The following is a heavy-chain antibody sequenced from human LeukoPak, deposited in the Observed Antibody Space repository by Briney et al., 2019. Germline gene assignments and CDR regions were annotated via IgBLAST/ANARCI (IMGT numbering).Heavy chain of an antibody. CDR1: GYSFTGYY. CDR3: ASNPYETFYSMDV. V-gene: IGHV1-2*02. CDR2: ISPNGGGT. D-gene: IGHD2-15*01. Sequence: ASVKVSCKASGYSFTGYYVHWVRQAPGQGLEWVGWISPNGGGTHYVQKFQGRVTMTSDTSINTAYMELSSLRFDDTAVYYCASNPYETFYSMDVWGQGTTVTVSS. J-gene: IGHJ6*02.